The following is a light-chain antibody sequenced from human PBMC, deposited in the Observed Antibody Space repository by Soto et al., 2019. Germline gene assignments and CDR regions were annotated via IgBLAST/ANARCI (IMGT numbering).Light chain of an antibody. V-gene: IGKV1-5*03. CDR1: QSISSW. Sequence: DSQMTQYPSTLSASIGDRGTITCRAGQSISSWLAWYQQKPGKAPILLISKASTLQSGGPPRFSGSGSGTEFALTISSLQPDDFATYYCQQYESYPMTFGGGTKVEIK. J-gene: IGKJ4*01. CDR3: QQYESYPMT. CDR2: KAS.